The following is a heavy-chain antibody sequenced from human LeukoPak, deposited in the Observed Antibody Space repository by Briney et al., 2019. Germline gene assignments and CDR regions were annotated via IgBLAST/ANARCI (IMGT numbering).Heavy chain of an antibody. V-gene: IGHV3-30-3*01. D-gene: IGHD1-26*01. CDR2: ISYDGINK. CDR1: GFSLSSKV. CDR3: ARSFVSETYFYYFDY. J-gene: IGHJ4*02. Sequence: GGSLRLSCAVSGFSLSSKVVHWVRQVPGKGLEWLAVISYDGINKYYADSVKGRFTIARDTSKNTLFLQMSSLRAEDAAVYYCARSFVSETYFYYFDYWGRGTLVTVSS.